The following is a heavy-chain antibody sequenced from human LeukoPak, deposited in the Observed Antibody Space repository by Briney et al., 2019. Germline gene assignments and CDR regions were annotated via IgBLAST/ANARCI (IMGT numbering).Heavy chain of an antibody. CDR2: ISYDGSNK. J-gene: IGHJ4*02. CDR3: VSFYETY. Sequence: GGSLRLSCAASGFTFSSYAMHWVRQAPGKGLEWVAVISYDGSNKYYADSVKGRFTISRDNAKNTVYLQMNSLRAEDTAVYYCVSFYETYWGRGTLVTVSS. D-gene: IGHD2/OR15-2a*01. CDR1: GFTFSSYA. V-gene: IGHV3-30-3*01.